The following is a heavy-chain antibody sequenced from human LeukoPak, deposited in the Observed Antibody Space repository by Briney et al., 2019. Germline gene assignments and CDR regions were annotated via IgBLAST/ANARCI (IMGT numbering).Heavy chain of an antibody. CDR3: AKFGYDYYDSSGYYYGGD. Sequence: GSLRLSCAASGFTFSSYAMSWVRQAPGKGLEWVSAISGSGGSTYYADSVKGRFTISRDNSKNTLYLQMDSLRAEDTAVYYCAKFGYDYYDSSGYYYGGDWGQGTLVTVSS. CDR1: GFTFSSYA. CDR2: ISGSGGST. V-gene: IGHV3-23*01. J-gene: IGHJ4*02. D-gene: IGHD3-22*01.